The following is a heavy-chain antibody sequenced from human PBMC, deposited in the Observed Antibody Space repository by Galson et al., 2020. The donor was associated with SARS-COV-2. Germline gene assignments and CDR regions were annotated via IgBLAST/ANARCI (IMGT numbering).Heavy chain of an antibody. D-gene: IGHD6-19*01. V-gene: IGHV4-59*01. J-gene: IGHJ4*02. CDR2: VYYSGYT. CDR1: GGSITGYY. Sequence: ASETLSLTCTVSGGSITGYYWSWIRQPPGRGLEWIGYVYYSGYTNYNPSLKSRVTISVDTSQNQFSLKLNSVTAADTAVYYCARDSAVAVGDFDYWGQGTLVTVSS. CDR3: ARDSAVAVGDFDY.